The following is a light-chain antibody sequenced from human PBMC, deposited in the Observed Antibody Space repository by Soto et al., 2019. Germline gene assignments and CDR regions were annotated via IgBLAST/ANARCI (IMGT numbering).Light chain of an antibody. V-gene: IGKV3-15*01. Sequence: EIVMTQSPGTLSVSPGERDTLSCRTSQSVSSNLAWYQQNPGQAPRLLIYGASTRATRIPARFCGSGSGTGRTLTISSLQDEDLAVYYCQQYHNWPPLTFGGGNNVEIK. CDR3: QQYHNWPPLT. CDR2: GAS. CDR1: QSVSSN. J-gene: IGKJ4*01.